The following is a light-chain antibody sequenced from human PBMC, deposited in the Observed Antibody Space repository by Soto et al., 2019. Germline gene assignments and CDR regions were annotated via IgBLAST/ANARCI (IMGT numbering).Light chain of an antibody. J-gene: IGLJ2*01. CDR2: GNX. V-gene: IGLV1-40*01. CDR1: SSNIGAGYD. CDR3: QSYDSSLSGSKV. Sequence: QSVLTQPPSVSGAPGQRVTISCTGSSSNIGAGYDVHWYQQLPGTAPKLLIYGNXNRPSGVPDRFSGSKSGTSASLAITGLQAEDEADYYCQSYDSSLSGSKVFGGGTXLTVL.